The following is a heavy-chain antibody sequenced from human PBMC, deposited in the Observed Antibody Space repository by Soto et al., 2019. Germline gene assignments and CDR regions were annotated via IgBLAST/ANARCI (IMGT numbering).Heavy chain of an antibody. D-gene: IGHD1-1*01. CDR1: GYTFTSYG. J-gene: IGHJ4*02. Sequence: VHLVQSGAEVKKPGASVKVSCKASGYTFTSYGITWVRQAPGQGLEWMGWISAHNGNTDHAQKLQGRVIVTRDTSTSTAYMELRSLISDDTAVYYCARGRYGDYWGQGALVTVSS. CDR2: ISAHNGNT. CDR3: ARGRYGDY. V-gene: IGHV1-18*01.